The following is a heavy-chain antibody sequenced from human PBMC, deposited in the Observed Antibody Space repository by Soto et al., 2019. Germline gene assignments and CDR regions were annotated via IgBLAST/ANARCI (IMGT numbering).Heavy chain of an antibody. V-gene: IGHV4-34*01. Sequence: SETLSLTCAVYGGSFSGYYWSLIRQPPGKGLEWIGEINHSGSSNYNPSLKSRVTISVDTSKDQFSLKLSSVTAADTAVYYCARLPRGYNFGMDPRDQGPTVTV. CDR3: ARLPRGYNFGMDP. J-gene: IGHJ6*02. CDR2: INHSGSS. CDR1: GGSFSGYY.